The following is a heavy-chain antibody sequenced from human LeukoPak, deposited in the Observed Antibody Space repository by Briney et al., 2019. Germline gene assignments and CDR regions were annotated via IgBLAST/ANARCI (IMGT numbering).Heavy chain of an antibody. CDR3: AEGPGPLNPGWFDP. V-gene: IGHV4-34*01. J-gene: IGHJ5*02. CDR1: GDFFSGYY. CDR2: INHSGST. Sequence: PSETLSLTCAVYGDFFSGYYWSWIRQPPGKGLEWIGEINHSGSTNYNPSLKSRVTISVDTSKNQFSLKLSSVTAADTAVYYCAEGPGPLNPGWFDPWGQGTLVTVSS.